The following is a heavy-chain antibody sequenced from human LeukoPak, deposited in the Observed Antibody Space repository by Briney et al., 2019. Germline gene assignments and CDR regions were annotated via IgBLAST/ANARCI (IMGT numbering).Heavy chain of an antibody. CDR1: GYTFTSYG. CDR3: ARAGPFIAAAGTSDWFDP. V-gene: IGHV1-18*01. CDR2: ISAYNGNT. Sequence: ASVKVSCKASGYTFTSYGISWVRQAPGQGLEWMGWISAYNGNTNYAQKLQGRVTMTTDTSTSTAYMELRSLRSDDTAVYYCARAGPFIAAAGTSDWFDPWGQGTLVTVSS. J-gene: IGHJ5*02. D-gene: IGHD6-13*01.